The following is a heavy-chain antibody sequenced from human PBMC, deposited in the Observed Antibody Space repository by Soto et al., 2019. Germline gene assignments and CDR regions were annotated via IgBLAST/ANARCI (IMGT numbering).Heavy chain of an antibody. CDR2: INPSTGAK. CDR1: GYTFTSYH. CDR3: ARIGGQFDY. D-gene: IGHD3-16*01. J-gene: IGHJ4*02. V-gene: IGHV1-46*01. Sequence: QVQLVQSGAEVKKPGASVKVPCKASGYTFTSYHLHWVRQAPGQGLEWVGVINPSTGAKSYALEFQGRITMTGDASTSTVYMELNSLTSEDTDVHYCARIGGQFDYWGQRTLVTVSS.